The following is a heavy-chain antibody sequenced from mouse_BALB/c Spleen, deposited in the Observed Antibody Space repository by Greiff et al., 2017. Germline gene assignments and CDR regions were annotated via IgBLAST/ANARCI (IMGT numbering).Heavy chain of an antibody. V-gene: IGHV1S56*01. Sequence: VKLQESGPELVKPGASVKMSCKASGYTFTSYYIHWVKQRPGQGLEWIGWIYPGDGSTKYNEKFKGKTTLTADKSSSTAYMLLSSLTSEDSAIYFCARTFAYWGQGTLVTVSA. CDR1: GYTFTSYY. CDR2: IYPGDGST. J-gene: IGHJ3*01. CDR3: ARTFAY.